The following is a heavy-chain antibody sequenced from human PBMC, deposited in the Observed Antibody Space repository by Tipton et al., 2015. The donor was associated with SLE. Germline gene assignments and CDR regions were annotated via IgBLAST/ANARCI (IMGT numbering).Heavy chain of an antibody. CDR2: IYTSGST. D-gene: IGHD6-13*01. J-gene: IGHJ5*02. Sequence: TLSLTCTVSGGSISSGSYYWSWIRQPAGKGLEWIGHIYTSGSTNYNPSLKSRVTITVDTSKNQFSLKLSSVTAADTAVYYCARAEQQLGDWFDPWGQGTLVTVSS. V-gene: IGHV4-61*09. CDR3: ARAEQQLGDWFDP. CDR1: GGSISSGSYY.